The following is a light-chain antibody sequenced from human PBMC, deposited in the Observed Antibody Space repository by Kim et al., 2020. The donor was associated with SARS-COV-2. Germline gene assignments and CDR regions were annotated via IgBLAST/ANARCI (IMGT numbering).Light chain of an antibody. CDR2: RDS. J-gene: IGLJ3*02. V-gene: IGLV3-9*01. CDR3: QVWDSSTWV. CDR1: NIGSKN. Sequence: VALGQTARITCGGNNIGSKNVHGYEQKPGQAPVLVIYRDSNRPSGIPERFSGSNSGNTATLTISRAQAGDEADYYCQVWDSSTWVFGGGTQLTVL.